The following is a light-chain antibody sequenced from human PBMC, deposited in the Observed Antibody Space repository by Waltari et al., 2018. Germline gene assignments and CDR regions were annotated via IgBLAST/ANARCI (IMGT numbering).Light chain of an antibody. CDR3: QQYGISPPWT. V-gene: IGKV3-20*01. J-gene: IGKJ1*01. CDR1: QSVSSSY. CDR2: GAS. Sequence: EIVLTQSPGTLSLSPGARATLSCRASQSVSSSYLAWYQQKPGQAPRLLIYGASSRATGIPDRFSGSGSGTDFTLTISRLEPEDSAVYYCQQYGISPPWTFGQGTKVEIK.